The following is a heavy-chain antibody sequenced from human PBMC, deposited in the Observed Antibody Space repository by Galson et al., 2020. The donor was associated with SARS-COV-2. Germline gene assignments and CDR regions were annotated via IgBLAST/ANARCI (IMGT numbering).Heavy chain of an antibody. CDR2: ITHRGAT. V-gene: IGHV4-34*01. Sequence: ETSETLPLTCAVSGGTFSAYYWTWIRQPPGKGLEWIGEITHRGATNYIPSLKSRVTLSVDTSKNQFSLRLTSVTAADTAIYFCARGRRCSGDSCFYSRWFESWGQGTLVTVSS. D-gene: IGHD2-15*01. CDR3: ARGRRCSGDSCFYSRWFES. J-gene: IGHJ5*01. CDR1: GGTFSAYY.